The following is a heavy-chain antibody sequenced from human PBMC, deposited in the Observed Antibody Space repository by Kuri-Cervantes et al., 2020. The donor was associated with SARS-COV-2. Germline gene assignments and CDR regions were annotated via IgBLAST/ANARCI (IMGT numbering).Heavy chain of an antibody. CDR2: ISWNSGSI. V-gene: IGHV3-9*01. Sequence: GGSLRLSCAASGFTFDDYAMHWVRQAPGKGLEWVSGISWNSGSIGYADSVKGRFTISRDNSKNTLYLQMNSLRAEDTAVYYCAKDVVRHDILTGHDYWGQGTLVTVSS. D-gene: IGHD3-9*01. CDR1: GFTFDDYA. CDR3: AKDVVRHDILTGHDY. J-gene: IGHJ4*02.